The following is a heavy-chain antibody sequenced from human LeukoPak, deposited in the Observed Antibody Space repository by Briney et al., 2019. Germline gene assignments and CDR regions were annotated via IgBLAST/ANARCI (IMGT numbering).Heavy chain of an antibody. CDR3: ARERRYYGSGGYYKGSGMDV. D-gene: IGHD3-10*01. J-gene: IGHJ6*04. CDR1: GGSISSYY. V-gene: IGHV4-59*01. Sequence: PSETLSLTCTVSGGSISSYYWSWIRQPPGKGLEWIGYIYYSGSTNYNPSLKSRVTISVDTSKNQFSLKLSSVTAADTAVYYCARERRYYGSGGYYKGSGMDVWGKGTTVTVSS. CDR2: IYYSGST.